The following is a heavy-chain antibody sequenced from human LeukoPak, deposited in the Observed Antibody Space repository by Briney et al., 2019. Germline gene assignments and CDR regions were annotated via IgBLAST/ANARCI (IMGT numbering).Heavy chain of an antibody. V-gene: IGHV1-69*13. D-gene: IGHD4/OR15-4a*01. J-gene: IGHJ6*02. Sequence: GASVKVSCKASGGTFSSYVISWVRQAPGQGLEWMGGIIPIFGTANYAQKFQGRVTITADESTSTAYMELSSLRSEDTAVYYCARENDYGHRDDDYYYGMDVWGQGTTVTVSS. CDR1: GGTFSSYV. CDR3: ARENDYGHRDDDYYYGMDV. CDR2: IIPIFGTA.